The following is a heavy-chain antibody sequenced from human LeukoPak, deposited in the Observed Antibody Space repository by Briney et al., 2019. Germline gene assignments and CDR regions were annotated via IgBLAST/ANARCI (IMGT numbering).Heavy chain of an antibody. CDR1: GFIFSSYT. Sequence: GGSLRLSCAASGFIFSSYTMSWVRQAPGKGLEWVSAISGSGGSTYYADSVKGRFTISRDNSKNTLYLQMNSLRAEDTAVYYCAKDLTTVTSIDAFDIWGQGTMVTVSS. CDR3: AKDLTTVTSIDAFDI. CDR2: ISGSGGST. J-gene: IGHJ3*02. D-gene: IGHD4-17*01. V-gene: IGHV3-23*01.